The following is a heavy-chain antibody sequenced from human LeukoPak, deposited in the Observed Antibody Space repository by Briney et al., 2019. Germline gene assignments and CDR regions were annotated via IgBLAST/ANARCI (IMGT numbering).Heavy chain of an antibody. D-gene: IGHD1-7*01. CDR1: GYTFTNYH. CDR3: ARDYDPNYFDSSGLGN. CDR2: INPSGGYT. J-gene: IGHJ1*01. V-gene: IGHV1-46*01. Sequence: ASVKVSCKASGYTFTNYHMHWVRQAPGQGLEWMGIINPSGGYTLYAQQFQGRITMTSDTSKSTVYMELSSLRSDDTAVFFCARDYDPNYFDSSGLGNWGQGTPVTVSS.